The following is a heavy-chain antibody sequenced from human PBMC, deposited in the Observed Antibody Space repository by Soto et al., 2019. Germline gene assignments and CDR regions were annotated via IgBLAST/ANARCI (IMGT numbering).Heavy chain of an antibody. CDR3: AGHRGVVVAPDY. Sequence: QVQLQESGPGLVKPSETLSLTCTVSGGSISSYYWSWIRQPPGKGLEWIGYIYYSGSTNYNPALTGRVTLSVGTSKNPCSLKLSSVTAADTAGYYWAGHRGVVVAPDYGGQGTLVTVSS. CDR1: GGSISSYY. V-gene: IGHV4-59*08. J-gene: IGHJ4*02. D-gene: IGHD3-22*01. CDR2: IYYSGST.